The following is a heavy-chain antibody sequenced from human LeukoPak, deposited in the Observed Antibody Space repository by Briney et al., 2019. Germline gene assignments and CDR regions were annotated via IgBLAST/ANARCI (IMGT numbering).Heavy chain of an antibody. J-gene: IGHJ6*03. CDR2: TYYRSKWYN. Sequence: SQTLSLTCAISGDSVSSSSAAWNWIRQSPSRGLEWLGRTYYRSKWYNDYAVSVKSRITINPDTSKNQFSLQLNSVTPEDTAVYYCAREVVRKQWLVRSYYYYYMDVWGKGTTVTVSS. CDR3: AREVVRKQWLVRSYYYYYMDV. D-gene: IGHD6-19*01. CDR1: GDSVSSSSAA. V-gene: IGHV6-1*01.